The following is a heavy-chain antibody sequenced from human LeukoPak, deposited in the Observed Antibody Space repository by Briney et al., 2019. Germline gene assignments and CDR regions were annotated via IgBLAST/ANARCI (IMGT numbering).Heavy chain of an antibody. J-gene: IGHJ5*02. CDR2: IFYSGST. V-gene: IGHV4-39*01. D-gene: IGHD3-10*01. CDR3: ARSRAYGSGSAPINWFDP. Sequence: SETLSLTCTVSDGSISTGRYYWGWIRQPPGKGLEWIGSIFYSGSTYYNPSLKSRVTISVDTSKNQFSLKLSSVTAADTAVYYCARSRAYGSGSAPINWFDPWGQGTLVTVSS. CDR1: DGSISTGRYY.